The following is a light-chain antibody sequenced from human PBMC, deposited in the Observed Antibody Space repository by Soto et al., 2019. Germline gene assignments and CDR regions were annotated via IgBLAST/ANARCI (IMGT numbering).Light chain of an antibody. CDR1: QSVSSNY. CDR3: QQYGSLSWT. CDR2: GAS. J-gene: IGKJ1*01. V-gene: IGKV3-20*01. Sequence: DIVLTQSPGTLSLSAGERATLSCRASQSVSSNYLAWYQQKPGQAPRLLISGASTRATGVPDRFSGSGSGTDFTLTISRLEPEDFAVYHCQQYGSLSWTFGQGTKVEIK.